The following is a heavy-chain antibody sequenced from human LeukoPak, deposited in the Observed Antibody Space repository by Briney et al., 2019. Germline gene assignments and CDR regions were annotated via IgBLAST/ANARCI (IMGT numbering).Heavy chain of an antibody. Sequence: GGSLRLSCAASGFTFSSYSMNWVRQAPGKGLEWVSSISSSSSYIYYADSVKGRFTISRDNAKNSLYLQMNSLRAEDTAVYYCARDPTTYYYDSSGYIDYWGQGNLVTVSS. CDR2: ISSSSSYI. CDR1: GFTFSSYS. J-gene: IGHJ4*02. V-gene: IGHV3-21*01. D-gene: IGHD3-22*01. CDR3: ARDPTTYYYDSSGYIDY.